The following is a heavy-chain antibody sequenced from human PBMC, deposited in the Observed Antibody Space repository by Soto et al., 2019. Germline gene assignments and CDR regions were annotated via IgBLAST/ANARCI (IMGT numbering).Heavy chain of an antibody. CDR3: AREGYYDSSGYYDSFYYYYGMDV. Sequence: QVQLVQSGAEVKKPGASVKVSCKASGYTFTSYGISWVRQAPGQGLEWMGWISAYNGNTNYAQKLQGRVTMTTDTSTSTAYMEVRSLRSDDTAVYYCAREGYYDSSGYYDSFYYYYGMDVWGQGTTVTVSS. D-gene: IGHD3-22*01. CDR1: GYTFTSYG. J-gene: IGHJ6*02. V-gene: IGHV1-18*04. CDR2: ISAYNGNT.